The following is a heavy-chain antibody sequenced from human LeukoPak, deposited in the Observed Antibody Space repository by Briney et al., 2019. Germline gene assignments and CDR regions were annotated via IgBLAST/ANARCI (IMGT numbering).Heavy chain of an antibody. J-gene: IGHJ1*01. Sequence: PGGSLRLSCAASEFIFSSYWMHWVRQAPGKGLVWVAHINTDGTRTGYADSVKGRFTISRDNAKNTVSLQMNSLRAEDTGVYYCARAPSEIGGYYPEYFRHWGQGTLVTVSS. CDR2: INTDGTRT. CDR3: ARAPSEIGGYYPEYFRH. D-gene: IGHD3-22*01. CDR1: EFIFSSYW. V-gene: IGHV3-74*01.